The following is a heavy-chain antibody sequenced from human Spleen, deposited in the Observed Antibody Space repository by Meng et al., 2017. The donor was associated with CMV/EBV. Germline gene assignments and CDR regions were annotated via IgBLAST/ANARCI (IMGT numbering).Heavy chain of an antibody. J-gene: IGHJ4*02. CDR1: GYTFTGYY. CDR3: ARGSDFWSGYWAD. D-gene: IGHD3-3*01. CDR2: MNPISGGA. Sequence: ASVKVSCKASGYTFTGYYMHWVRQAPGLGLEWMRWMNPISGGASYAQKFQGRITMTRDTTISTAYMELSRVRSDDTAVYYCARGSDFWSGYWADWGQGTLVTVSS. V-gene: IGHV1-2*02.